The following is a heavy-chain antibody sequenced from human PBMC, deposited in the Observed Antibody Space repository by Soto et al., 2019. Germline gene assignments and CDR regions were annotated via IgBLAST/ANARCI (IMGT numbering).Heavy chain of an antibody. Sequence: QVQLVQSGAEVKKPGSSVKVSCKASGGTFSSYAIIWVRQAPGQGLEWMGGIIPIFGTANYAQKFQGSVTITAAKYTSEAYMELRSLRSEDTAVYYCAGSGGAVTGSVREGYFDYWVEGSLVTVS. CDR2: IIPIFGTA. J-gene: IGHJ4*02. CDR1: GGTFSSYA. D-gene: IGHD1-20*01. CDR3: AGSGGAVTGSVREGYFDY. V-gene: IGHV1-69*06.